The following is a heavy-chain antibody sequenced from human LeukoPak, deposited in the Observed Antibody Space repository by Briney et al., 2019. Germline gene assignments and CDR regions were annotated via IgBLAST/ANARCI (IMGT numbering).Heavy chain of an antibody. CDR1: GYTFTGYY. J-gene: IGHJ4*02. D-gene: IGHD6-13*01. V-gene: IGHV1-2*02. CDR2: INPNSGGT. Sequence: GASVKVSCKASGYTFTGYYMHWVRQAPGQGLEWMGWINPNSGGTNYAQKFQGRVTMTRDTSISTAYMELSRLRSDDTAVYYCARDPTYSSSWYPGGYWGQGTLVTVSS. CDR3: ARDPTYSSSWYPGGY.